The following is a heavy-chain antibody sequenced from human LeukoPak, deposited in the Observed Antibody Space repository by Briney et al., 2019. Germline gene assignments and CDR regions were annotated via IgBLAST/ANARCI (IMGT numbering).Heavy chain of an antibody. D-gene: IGHD2-15*01. V-gene: IGHV3-48*03. CDR3: AGGRADITTYYYYGMDV. Sequence: GGSLRLSCAASGFTFSSYEMNWVRQAPGKGLEWVSYISSSGSTIYYADSVKGRFTISRDNAKNSLYLQMNSLRAEDTAVYYCAGGRADITTYYYYGMDVWGQGTTVTVSS. CDR1: GFTFSSYE. CDR2: ISSSGSTI. J-gene: IGHJ6*02.